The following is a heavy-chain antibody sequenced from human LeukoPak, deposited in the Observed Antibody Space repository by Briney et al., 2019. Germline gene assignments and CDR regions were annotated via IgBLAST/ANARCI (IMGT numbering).Heavy chain of an antibody. D-gene: IGHD3-10*01. V-gene: IGHV3-30*02. CDR1: GFTFSNYG. J-gene: IGHJ4*02. Sequence: PGGSLRLSCAASGFTFSNYGMHWVRQAPGKGLEWVTFIRYDGSEKYYADSVKGRFTIFRDNSKNTLYLQMNSLRAEDTAVYFCAKGGYYGSGSSITFDYWGQGTLVTVSS. CDR3: AKGGYYGSGSSITFDY. CDR2: IRYDGSEK.